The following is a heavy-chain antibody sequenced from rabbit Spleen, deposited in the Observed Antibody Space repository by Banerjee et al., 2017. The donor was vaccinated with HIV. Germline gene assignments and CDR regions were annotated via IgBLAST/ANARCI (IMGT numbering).Heavy chain of an antibody. CDR1: GFDLSSYYY. D-gene: IGHD1-1*01. CDR3: ARHLSSASGYHFKL. V-gene: IGHV1S40*01. Sequence: QSLEESGGGLVKPGASLALTCTASGFDLSSYYYMCWVRQAPGKGLEWIGCIYTGSDNSYYASWAKGRFTISKTSSTTVTLQMTSLTAADTATYFCARHLSSASGYHFKLWGPGTLVTVS. J-gene: IGHJ4*01. CDR2: IYTGSDNS.